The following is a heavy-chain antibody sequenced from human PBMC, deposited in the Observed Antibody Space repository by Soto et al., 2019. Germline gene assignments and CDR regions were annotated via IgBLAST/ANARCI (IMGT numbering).Heavy chain of an antibody. D-gene: IGHD2-2*01. CDR3: ARTRPYVPTD. J-gene: IGHJ3*01. Sequence: QVLLVESGGGLVKPGGSLRLSCAASGFTFSDYHMSWIRQAPGKGLEWVSYISGSGGTIYYADSVKGRFTISRDNAENSLYLQMNRLRAEDTAVYYCARTRPYVPTDWGRGTMVTVFS. CDR1: GFTFSDYH. V-gene: IGHV3-11*01. CDR2: ISGSGGTI.